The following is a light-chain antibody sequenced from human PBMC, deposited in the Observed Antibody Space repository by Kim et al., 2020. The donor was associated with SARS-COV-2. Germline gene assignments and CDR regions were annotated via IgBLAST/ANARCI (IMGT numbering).Light chain of an antibody. CDR2: KAS. J-gene: IGKJ2*01. V-gene: IGKV1-5*03. Sequence: DIQMTQSPSTLSTSVGDRVTITCRASQSVSCWLAWYQQKPGKAPKLLIYKASTLEGGVPSRFSGRGSGTEFTLTINSLQPDDFATYSCQQYDSHPYTFGQGTKLEI. CDR3: QQYDSHPYT. CDR1: QSVSCW.